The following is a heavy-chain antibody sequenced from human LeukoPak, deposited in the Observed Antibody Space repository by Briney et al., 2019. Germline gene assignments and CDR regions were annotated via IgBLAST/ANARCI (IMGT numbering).Heavy chain of an antibody. Sequence: SVKVSCKASGGTFSSYAISWVRQAPGRGLEWMGGIIPIFGTANYVQEFQGRVTITADESTSTAYMELSSLRSEDTAVYYCARGPRMVATFDYWGQGTLVTVSS. D-gene: IGHD5-12*01. J-gene: IGHJ4*02. CDR1: GGTFSSYA. CDR2: IIPIFGTA. CDR3: ARGPRMVATFDY. V-gene: IGHV1-69*13.